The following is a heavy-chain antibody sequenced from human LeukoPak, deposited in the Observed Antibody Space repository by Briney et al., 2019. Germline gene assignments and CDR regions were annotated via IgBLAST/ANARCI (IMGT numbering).Heavy chain of an antibody. J-gene: IGHJ4*02. Sequence: GGSLRLSCVASGFSFRNYGMHWVRQAPGKGLEWVAFIRYDGSNKYYADSVKGRFTISRDNSKNTLYLQMNSLRAEDTVVYYCAKGGATTRGGLWNWGQGTLVTVSS. CDR2: IRYDGSNK. CDR1: GFSFRNYG. CDR3: AKGGATTRGGLWN. D-gene: IGHD1-26*01. V-gene: IGHV3-30*02.